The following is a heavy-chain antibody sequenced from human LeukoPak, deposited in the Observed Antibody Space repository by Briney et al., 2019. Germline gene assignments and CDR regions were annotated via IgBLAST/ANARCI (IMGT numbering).Heavy chain of an antibody. CDR2: IYYSGST. D-gene: IGHD3-3*01. V-gene: IGHV4-39*07. J-gene: IGHJ5*02. Sequence: SETLSLTCTVSGGSISSSSYYWGWIRQPPGKGLEWIGSIYYSGSTYYNPSLKSRVTISVDTSKNQFSLKLSSVTAADTAVYYCARAGDYDFWSGYYTKVGFDPWGQGTLVTVSS. CDR3: ARAGDYDFWSGYYTKVGFDP. CDR1: GGSISSSSYY.